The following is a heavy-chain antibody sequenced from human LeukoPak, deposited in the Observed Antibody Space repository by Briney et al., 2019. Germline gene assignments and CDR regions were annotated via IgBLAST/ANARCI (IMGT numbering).Heavy chain of an antibody. D-gene: IGHD5-24*01. CDR3: ARRGDGYNPYFDY. J-gene: IGHJ4*02. V-gene: IGHV5-51*01. Sequence: GESLKISCKGSGYSFTSYWIGWVRQMPGKALEWMGIIYSGDSDTRYSPSFQGQVTISADKSISTAYLQWSSLKASDTAMYYCARRGDGYNPYFDYWGQGTLVTVSS. CDR1: GYSFTSYW. CDR2: IYSGDSDT.